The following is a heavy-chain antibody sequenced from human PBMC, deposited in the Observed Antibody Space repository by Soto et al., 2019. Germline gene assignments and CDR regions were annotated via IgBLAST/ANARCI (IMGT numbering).Heavy chain of an antibody. CDR2: IKKNTDGGKA. CDR3: ATGTRGDN. D-gene: IGHD3-10*01. CDR1: GFSFSNVW. J-gene: IGHJ4*02. V-gene: IGHV3-15*01. Sequence: EVQLVESGGGLVEPGGSLRLSCAGSGFSFSNVWMTWVRQAPGKGLEWVGRIKKNTDGGKAEYAAPVKGRFTISRDDSKYTLSLQMNSLRTEDTAGYYCATGTRGDNWGQGTLVTVSS.